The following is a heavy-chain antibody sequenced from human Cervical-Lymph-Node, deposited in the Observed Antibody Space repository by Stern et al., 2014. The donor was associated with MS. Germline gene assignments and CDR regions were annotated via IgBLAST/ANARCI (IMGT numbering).Heavy chain of an antibody. Sequence: VQLEESEGGVVQPGKSLRLSCAASGFIFSNYVMHWVRQAPGKGLEWVAAIWHDGSNKYYADSVKGRFTISRDNVNNTLYLQVNSLKVEDTAVYYCARDLDSTLPSIFEYWGQGTLVTVSS. J-gene: IGHJ4*02. CDR1: GFIFSNYV. D-gene: IGHD2-21*01. V-gene: IGHV3-33*01. CDR2: IWHDGSNK. CDR3: ARDLDSTLPSIFEY.